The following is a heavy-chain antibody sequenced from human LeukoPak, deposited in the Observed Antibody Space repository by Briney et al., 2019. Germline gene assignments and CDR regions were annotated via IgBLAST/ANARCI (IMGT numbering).Heavy chain of an antibody. CDR2: ISGSGGST. CDR1: GFTFSSYG. D-gene: IGHD4-17*01. Sequence: GGTLRLSCAASGFTFSSYGMSWVRQAPGKGLEWVSAISGSGGSTYYADSVKGRFTISRDNSKNTLYLQMNSLRAEDTAVYYCAKDLPDYGAVDYWGQGTLVTVSS. CDR3: AKDLPDYGAVDY. J-gene: IGHJ4*02. V-gene: IGHV3-23*01.